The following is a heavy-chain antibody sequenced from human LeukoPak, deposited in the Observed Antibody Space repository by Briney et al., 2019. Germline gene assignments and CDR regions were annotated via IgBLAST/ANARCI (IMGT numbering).Heavy chain of an antibody. Sequence: SVKVSCKASGGTFSSYAISWVRQAPGQGLEWMGGITPIFGTANYAQKFQGRVTITTDESTSTAYMELSSLRSEDTAVYYCARGSEYYDSSGYYYFDYWGQGTLVTVSS. CDR3: ARGSEYYDSSGYYYFDY. CDR2: ITPIFGTA. J-gene: IGHJ4*02. CDR1: GGTFSSYA. D-gene: IGHD3-22*01. V-gene: IGHV1-69*05.